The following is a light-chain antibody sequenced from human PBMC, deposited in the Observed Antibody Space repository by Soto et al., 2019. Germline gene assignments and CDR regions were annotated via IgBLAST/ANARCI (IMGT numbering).Light chain of an antibody. Sequence: EVVLTQSPATLSLSPGGRATLSCRASQSVGLSLAWYQQKTGQAPRLLIYGASTRATSIPARFSGSGSGTDFTLTISSLEPEDFAVYYCQQRSNWPPKLTFGGGTKVDIK. CDR2: GAS. V-gene: IGKV3-11*01. CDR3: QQRSNWPPKLT. J-gene: IGKJ4*01. CDR1: QSVGLS.